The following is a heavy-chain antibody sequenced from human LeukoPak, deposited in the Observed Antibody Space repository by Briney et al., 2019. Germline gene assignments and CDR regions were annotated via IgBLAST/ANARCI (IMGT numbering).Heavy chain of an antibody. V-gene: IGHV4-59*11. D-gene: IGHD2-21*01. J-gene: IGHJ4*02. CDR2: IYHSGTT. Sequence: SETLSLTCTVSGGSISSHYWSWIRQPPGKGLEWIGYIYHSGTTNYNPSLKSRVTISVDTSKSQFSLKLSSVTAADTAVYYCARDVWPGYFDYWGQGTLVTVSS. CDR3: ARDVWPGYFDY. CDR1: GGSISSHY.